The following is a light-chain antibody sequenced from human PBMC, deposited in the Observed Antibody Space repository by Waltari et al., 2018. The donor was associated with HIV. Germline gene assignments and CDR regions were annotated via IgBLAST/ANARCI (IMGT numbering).Light chain of an antibody. CDR2: EVS. CDR1: SSDVGGYNS. CDR3: SSYTSSSTLERV. J-gene: IGLJ3*02. Sequence: QSALTQPASVSGSPGQSITLSCPGTSSDVGGYNSFSWYQHHPGKAPNLMISEVSNRPSWVADPSSGSKSGNTASLTISGLQAEDEADYYCSSYTSSSTLERVFGGGTKLTVL. V-gene: IGLV2-14*01.